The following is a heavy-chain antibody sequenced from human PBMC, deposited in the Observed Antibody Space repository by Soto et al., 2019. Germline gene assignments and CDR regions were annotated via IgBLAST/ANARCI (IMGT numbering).Heavy chain of an antibody. V-gene: IGHV3-74*01. CDR3: ARGDCVGGTCYSLTGSFYYYMDA. D-gene: IGHD2-15*01. CDR1: GFTFSHYW. CDR2: INSDGSVS. J-gene: IGHJ6*03. Sequence: EVQLVESGGGLVQPGGSLRLSCAASGFTFSHYWMYWVRQAPGKGLVWVSRINSDGSVSSYADSVKGRLTISRDNVKNPLYLQMDSLRAEDTAVYYCARGDCVGGTCYSLTGSFYYYMDAWGKGTTVTVFS.